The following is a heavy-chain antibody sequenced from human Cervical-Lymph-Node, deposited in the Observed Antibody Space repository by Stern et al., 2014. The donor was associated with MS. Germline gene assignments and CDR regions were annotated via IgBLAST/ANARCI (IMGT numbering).Heavy chain of an antibody. CDR3: ATHRGRVTYYYGLDV. Sequence: VQLLESGAEVKKPGASVKVFCKVSGYTLTEMPMQWVRPAPGKGLEWMGGYDPQHGETVYAQKIQGRVTMAEDRSTDTAYMELTSLRSDDTAVYYCATHRGRVTYYYGLDVWGQGTTVTVSS. CDR1: GYTLTEMP. D-gene: IGHD2-21*02. CDR2: YDPQHGET. J-gene: IGHJ6*02. V-gene: IGHV1-24*01.